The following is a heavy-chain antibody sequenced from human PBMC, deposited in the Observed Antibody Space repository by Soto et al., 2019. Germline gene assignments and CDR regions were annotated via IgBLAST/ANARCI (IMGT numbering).Heavy chain of an antibody. V-gene: IGHV1-69*06. CDR3: ASGKVVSPVPYGMEV. J-gene: IGHJ6*02. Sequence: QVQLVQSGAEVKKPGSSVKVSCKASGGTFSSYAFSWVRQAPGQGLEWMGGIIPIYGTATYARKFQGRVTSTADKSTYTAYMDPSSLRSEDTAVYYCASGKVVSPVPYGMEVWGQGTTVTVSS. CDR1: GGTFSSYA. D-gene: IGHD2-15*01. CDR2: IIPIYGTA.